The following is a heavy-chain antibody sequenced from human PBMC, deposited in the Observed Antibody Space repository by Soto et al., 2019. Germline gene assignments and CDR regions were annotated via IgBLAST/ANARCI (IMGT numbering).Heavy chain of an antibody. Sequence: SVKVSCKASGFTFTSSAVQWVRQARGQCLEWIGWIVVGSGNTNYAQKFQERVTITRDMSTSTAYMELSSLRSEDTAVYYCAAVARIYYYYGLDVWGQGTTVTVSS. CDR2: IVVGSGNT. V-gene: IGHV1-58*01. J-gene: IGHJ6*02. CDR1: GFTFTSSA. D-gene: IGHD2-21*01. CDR3: AAVARIYYYYGLDV.